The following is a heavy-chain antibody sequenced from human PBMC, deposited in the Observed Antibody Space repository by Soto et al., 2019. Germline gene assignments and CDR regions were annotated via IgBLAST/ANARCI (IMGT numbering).Heavy chain of an antibody. CDR1: GFTFGSYF. CDR2: ISGDGNNQ. Sequence: QVQLVESGGGVVQPGRSLRLSCAGSGFTFGSYFMNWVRQAPGRGLAWVAAISGDGNNQNYADSVQGRFIVSRDNARNVLYQQMNRLNPEDAVLYFCARDFSVFLTFEGGIDQWGQGTLVTVSS. D-gene: IGHD3-16*01. V-gene: IGHV3-30-3*01. J-gene: IGHJ4*02. CDR3: ARDFSVFLTFEGGIDQ.